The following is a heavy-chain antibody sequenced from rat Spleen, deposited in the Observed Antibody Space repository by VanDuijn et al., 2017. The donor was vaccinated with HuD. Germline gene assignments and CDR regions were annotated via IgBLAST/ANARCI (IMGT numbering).Heavy chain of an antibody. CDR2: ISYDGSTT. CDR1: GFTFSDYY. D-gene: IGHD2-5*01. V-gene: IGHV5-29*01. CDR3: VRQGYLRDWYFDF. Sequence: EVQLVESDGGLVQPGRSLKLSCATSGFTFSDYYMAWVRQAPTKGQDWVATISYDGSTTYYRDSVKGRFTISRDNGKTTLYLEMDSLRSEDIATYYCVRQGYLRDWYFDFWGPGTMVTVSS. J-gene: IGHJ1*01.